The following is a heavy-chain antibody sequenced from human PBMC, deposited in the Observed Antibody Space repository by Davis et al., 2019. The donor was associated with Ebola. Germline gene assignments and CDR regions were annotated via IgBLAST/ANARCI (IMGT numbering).Heavy chain of an antibody. J-gene: IGHJ4*02. V-gene: IGHV4-30-4*01. Sequence: SETLSLTCTVSGGSISSGDYYWSWIRQPPGKGLEWIGYIYYSGNAYYSPSLKSRVTISVDTSKNQFSLKLTSVTAADTAVYFCARNTIYDYDGSVYSSPYYFDFWGQGTLVTVSS. CDR1: GGSISSGDYY. D-gene: IGHD3-22*01. CDR2: IYYSGNA. CDR3: ARNTIYDYDGSVYSSPYYFDF.